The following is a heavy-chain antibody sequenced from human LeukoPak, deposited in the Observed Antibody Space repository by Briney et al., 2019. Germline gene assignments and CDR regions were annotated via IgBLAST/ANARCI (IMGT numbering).Heavy chain of an antibody. CDR1: GYTFTGYY. Sequence: ASVKVSCKASGYTFTGYYMHWVRQAPGQGPEWMGWINPNSGGTNYAQKFQGRVTMTRGTSISTAYMELSRLRSDDTAVYYCARGSLVGTGTSYYFDYWGQGTLVTVSS. CDR3: ARGSLVGTGTSYYFDY. CDR2: INPNSGGT. J-gene: IGHJ4*02. D-gene: IGHD1-7*01. V-gene: IGHV1-2*02.